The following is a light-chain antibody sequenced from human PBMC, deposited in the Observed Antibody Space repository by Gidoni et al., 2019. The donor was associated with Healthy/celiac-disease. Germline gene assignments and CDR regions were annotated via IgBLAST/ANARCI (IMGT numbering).Light chain of an antibody. CDR2: GAS. Sequence: EIVLTQSPGTLSLSPGERATLSCRASQSVSSSYLAWYQQKPGQAPRLLIYGASSRATGLPHSFSGSGSVTAFTLTISSLEPEDFAVSYFLQYGTSPWTFGQGTKVDTK. V-gene: IGKV3-20*01. CDR1: QSVSSSY. J-gene: IGKJ1*01. CDR3: LQYGTSPWT.